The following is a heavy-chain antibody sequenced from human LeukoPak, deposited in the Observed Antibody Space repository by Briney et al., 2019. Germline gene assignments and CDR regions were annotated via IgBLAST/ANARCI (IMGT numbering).Heavy chain of an antibody. CDR3: ARIVGASDY. CDR2: IYYSGST. J-gene: IGHJ4*02. Sequence: PSETLSLTCTVSGGSISSSSYYWGWIRQPPGKGLEWIGSIYYSGSTYYNPSLKSRVTISVDTSKNQFSLKLSSVTAADTAVYYCARIVGASDYWGQGTLVTVSS. D-gene: IGHD1-26*01. CDR1: GGSISSSSYY. V-gene: IGHV4-39*07.